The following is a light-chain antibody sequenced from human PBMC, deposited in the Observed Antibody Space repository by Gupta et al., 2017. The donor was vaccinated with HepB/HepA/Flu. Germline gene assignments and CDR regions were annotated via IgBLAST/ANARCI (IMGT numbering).Light chain of an antibody. J-gene: IGLJ1*01. CDR1: SSNIGAGYD. CDR3: QSYDSSLSGYV. V-gene: IGLV1-40*01. Sequence: QSVLTQPPSMSGAPGQRVTISCTGSSSNIGAGYDVHWYQQLPGTAPKLLIYGNSNRPSGVPDRFSGSKSGTSASPATTGLQAEDEADYYCQSYDSSLSGYVFGTGTKVTVL. CDR2: GNS.